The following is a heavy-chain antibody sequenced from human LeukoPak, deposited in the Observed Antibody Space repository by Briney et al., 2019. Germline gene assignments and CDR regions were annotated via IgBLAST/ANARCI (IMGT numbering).Heavy chain of an antibody. CDR1: GGSISSSSHY. V-gene: IGHV4-39*07. CDR2: IYYSGST. Sequence: PSETLSLTCTVSGGSISSSSHYWGWIRQPPGKGLEWIGSIYYSGSTYYNPSLKSRVTISVDTSKNQFSLKLSSVTAADTAVYYCARDNRGMGDYWGQGTLVTVSS. J-gene: IGHJ4*02. D-gene: IGHD3-10*01. CDR3: ARDNRGMGDY.